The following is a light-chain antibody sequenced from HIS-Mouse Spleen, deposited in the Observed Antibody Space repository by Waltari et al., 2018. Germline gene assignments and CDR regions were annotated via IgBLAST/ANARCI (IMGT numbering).Light chain of an antibody. J-gene: IGLJ3*02. CDR3: SSYTSSSTRV. Sequence: QSALTQPASVSGSPGQSITISCTGTSSDVGGYNYVSWYQQHPGKAPKLMIYDVSNRPSGVSNRFSGSKSGNTACLTISGLQAEDEADYYCSSYTSSSTRVFGGGTKLTVL. V-gene: IGLV2-14*03. CDR2: DVS. CDR1: SSDVGGYNY.